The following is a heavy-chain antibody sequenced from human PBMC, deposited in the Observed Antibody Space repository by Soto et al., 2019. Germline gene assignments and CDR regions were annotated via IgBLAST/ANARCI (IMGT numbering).Heavy chain of an antibody. J-gene: IGHJ4*02. V-gene: IGHV2-5*02. D-gene: IGHD6-13*01. CDR3: AHILSNPGIAAAPVGYFDS. Sequence: SGPTLVNPTQTLTLTCTFSGFSLSTSGVGVGWIRQPPGKALEWLALIYWDDDKRYSPSLKSRLTITKDTSKNQVVLTMTNMDPVDTAKYYCAHILSNPGIAAAPVGYFDSWGQGTLVTVSS. CDR2: IYWDDDK. CDR1: GFSLSTSGVG.